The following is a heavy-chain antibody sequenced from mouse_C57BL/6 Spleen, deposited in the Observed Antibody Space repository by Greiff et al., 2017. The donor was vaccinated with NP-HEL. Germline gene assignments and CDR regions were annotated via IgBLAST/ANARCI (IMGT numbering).Heavy chain of an antibody. Sequence: QVQLQQPGAELVKPGASVKLSCKASGYTFISYWMQWVKQRPGQGLEWIGEIDPSDSYTNYNQKFKGKATLTVDTSSSTAYMQLSSLTSEDSAVYYCARRGGNYEFAYWGQGTLVTVSA. CDR3: ARRGGNYEFAY. CDR2: IDPSDSYT. D-gene: IGHD2-1*01. V-gene: IGHV1-50*01. J-gene: IGHJ3*01. CDR1: GYTFISYW.